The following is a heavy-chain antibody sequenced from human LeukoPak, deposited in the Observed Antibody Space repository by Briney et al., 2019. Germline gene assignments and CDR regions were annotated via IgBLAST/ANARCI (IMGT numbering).Heavy chain of an antibody. D-gene: IGHD6-13*01. Sequence: ASVSVSSKPSGYTFTADYMHWVGQAPGQGREWRGWINPNIGGTNYAQKFQGRVTMTRDTSISTAYMELSRLRSDDTAVYYCARDSGIAAAGNGVSSALDYWGQGTLVTVSS. J-gene: IGHJ4*02. V-gene: IGHV1-2*02. CDR1: GYTFTADY. CDR3: ARDSGIAAAGNGVSSALDY. CDR2: INPNIGGT.